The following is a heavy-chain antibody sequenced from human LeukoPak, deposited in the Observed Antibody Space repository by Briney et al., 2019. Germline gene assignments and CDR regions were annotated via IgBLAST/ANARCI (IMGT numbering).Heavy chain of an antibody. D-gene: IGHD6-19*01. CDR3: ARARAGRGMDV. V-gene: IGHV4-59*01. J-gene: IGHJ6*02. CDR2: IYYSGST. CDR1: GGSISSYY. Sequence: PSETLSLTCTVSGGSISSYYWSWIRPPPGKGLEWIGYIYYSGSTNYNPSLKSRVTISVDTSKNQFSLKLSSVTAADTAVYYCARARAGRGMDVWGQGTTVTVSS.